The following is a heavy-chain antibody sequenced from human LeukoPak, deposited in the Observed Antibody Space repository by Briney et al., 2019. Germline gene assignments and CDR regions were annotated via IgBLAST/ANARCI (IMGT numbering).Heavy chain of an antibody. CDR3: ACTYYYGSGSYYNHWFDP. CDR1: GYSFTSYW. J-gene: IGHJ5*02. CDR2: IDPSDSYT. D-gene: IGHD3-10*01. Sequence: GESLKISCKGSGYSFTSYWISWVRQMPGKGLEWMGRIDPSDSYTNYSPSFQGHVTISADKSISTAYLQWSSLKASDTAMYYCACTYYYGSGSYYNHWFDPWGQGTLATVSS. V-gene: IGHV5-10-1*01.